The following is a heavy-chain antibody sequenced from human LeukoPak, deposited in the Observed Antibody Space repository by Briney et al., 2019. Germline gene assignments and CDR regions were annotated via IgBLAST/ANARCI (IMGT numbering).Heavy chain of an antibody. Sequence: GASVKVSCKASGYTFTGYYIHWVRQAPGQRPEWLGWINPDSGGTKYAQKFQGRVTMTRDTSISTAYMELNTLRSDDTAMYYCARAAGDYGDYDYFYYMDVWGKGTTVTISS. D-gene: IGHD4-17*01. V-gene: IGHV1-2*02. CDR1: GYTFTGYY. CDR3: ARAAGDYGDYDYFYYMDV. J-gene: IGHJ6*03. CDR2: INPDSGGT.